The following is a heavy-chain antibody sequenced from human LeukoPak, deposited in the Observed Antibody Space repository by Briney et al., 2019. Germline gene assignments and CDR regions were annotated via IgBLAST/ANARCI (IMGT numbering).Heavy chain of an antibody. J-gene: IGHJ4*02. CDR1: GYTFTGYY. CDR2: INPNSGGT. Sequence: GASVKVSCKASGYTFTGYYMHWVRQAPGQGLEWMGWINPNSGGTNYAQKFQGRVTMTRDTSISAAYMELRSLRSDDTAVYYCARDGPLVVTKKYYWGQGTLVTVSS. V-gene: IGHV1-2*02. CDR3: ARDGPLVVTKKYY. D-gene: IGHD2-21*02.